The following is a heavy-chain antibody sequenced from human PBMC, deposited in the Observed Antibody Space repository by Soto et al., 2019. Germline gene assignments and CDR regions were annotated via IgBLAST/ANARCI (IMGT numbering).Heavy chain of an antibody. CDR3: ATHYIAILDS. Sequence: DVHLLESGGGLVQPGGSLRLSCAASGFTFSNYDMSWVRQAPGKGLEWVSAIGSSGDITVYADSARGRFTISRDNSKNTPYLQMNSLRAEDTAVYYCATHYIAILDSWGQGILGTVSS. V-gene: IGHV3-23*01. D-gene: IGHD2-21*01. CDR2: IGSSGDIT. CDR1: GFTFSNYD. J-gene: IGHJ4*02.